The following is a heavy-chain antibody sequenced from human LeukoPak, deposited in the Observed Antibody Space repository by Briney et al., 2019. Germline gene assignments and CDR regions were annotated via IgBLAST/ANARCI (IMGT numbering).Heavy chain of an antibody. V-gene: IGHV3-21*01. CDR3: ARERSYPLNYCSSTSCYTGAFDI. CDR1: GFTFSSDS. D-gene: IGHD2-2*02. Sequence: AGGSLRLSCAASGFTFSSDSMNWVRQAPGKGLEWVSSISSTGSYIYYTDSVKGRFTISRDNAKNSLYLQMNSLRAEDTAVYYCARERSYPLNYCSSTSCYTGAFDIWGQGTMVTVSS. CDR2: ISSTGSYI. J-gene: IGHJ3*02.